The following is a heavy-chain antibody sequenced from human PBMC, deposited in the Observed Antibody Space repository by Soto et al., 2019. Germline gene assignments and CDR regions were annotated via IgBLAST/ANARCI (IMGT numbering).Heavy chain of an antibody. D-gene: IGHD5-12*01. CDR2: IYHTGST. CDR3: ARPADGYNYLNY. CDR1: GGCISSGGYY. J-gene: IGHJ4*02. V-gene: IGHV4-31*03. Sequence: TLSLTFTVCGGCISSGGYYWSCIRQEPGKGLEWIGYIYHTGSTYYNPSLESRVIISVDTSKNQFSLSLSSVTAADTAVYYCARPADGYNYLNYWGQGTLVTV.